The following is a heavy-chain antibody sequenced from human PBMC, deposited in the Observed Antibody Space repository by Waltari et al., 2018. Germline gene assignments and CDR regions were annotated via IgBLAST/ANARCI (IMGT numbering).Heavy chain of an antibody. CDR2: LYYTGST. D-gene: IGHD3-10*01. J-gene: IGHJ4*02. V-gene: IGHV4-39*01. CDR1: GGSISSSSYY. Sequence: QLQLQESGPGLVKPSETLSLTCTVSGGSISSSSYYWGWIRQPPEKGLEWIGNLYYTGSTYYNPSFKSRVTISVDTSKNQFSLRLSSVTATDTAVYYCARLRGSMGVQDYWGQGTLVTVSS. CDR3: ARLRGSMGVQDY.